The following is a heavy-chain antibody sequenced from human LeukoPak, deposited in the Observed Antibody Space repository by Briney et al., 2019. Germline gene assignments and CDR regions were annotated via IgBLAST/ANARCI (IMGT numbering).Heavy chain of an antibody. CDR3: ARGHWGLDP. CDR1: GLTFKNSW. Sequence: GGSLRLSCAVFGLTFKNSWMTWVRQAPGKGLEWVATLNQDGGEKYYVDSVKGRFTISRDNAKNSLYLQMNSLRADDTAVYYCARGHWGLDPWGQGTLVIASS. CDR2: LNQDGGEK. J-gene: IGHJ5*02. V-gene: IGHV3-7*03. D-gene: IGHD7-27*01.